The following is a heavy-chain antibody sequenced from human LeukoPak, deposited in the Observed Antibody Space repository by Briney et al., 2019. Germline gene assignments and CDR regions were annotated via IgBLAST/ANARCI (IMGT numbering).Heavy chain of an antibody. V-gene: IGHV1-69*05. CDR1: GGTFSSYA. J-gene: IGHJ6*03. Sequence: SVKVSCKASGGTFSSYAISWVRQAPGQGLEWMGGIIPIFGTANYAQKFQGRVTITTDESTSTAYMELSSLRSEDTAAYYCARVSYSYGFPSYYYYYMDVWGKGTTVAVSS. CDR2: IIPIFGTA. CDR3: ARVSYSYGFPSYYYYYMDV. D-gene: IGHD5-18*01.